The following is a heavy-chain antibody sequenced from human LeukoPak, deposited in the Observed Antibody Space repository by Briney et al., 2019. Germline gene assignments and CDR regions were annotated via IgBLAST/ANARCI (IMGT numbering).Heavy chain of an antibody. V-gene: IGHV3-7*01. D-gene: IGHD3-16*01. CDR2: IKPDGSQR. J-gene: IGHJ4*02. CDR3: ARDDASSSFTY. CDR1: GFRFRDYW. Sequence: GGSLRLSCAASGFRFRDYWMDWLRQAPGMGLEWVASIKPDGSQRDYVGSVKGRFTISRDNAQNSLYLQMNSLRVKDTAVYYCARDDASSSFTYWGQGALVTVSS.